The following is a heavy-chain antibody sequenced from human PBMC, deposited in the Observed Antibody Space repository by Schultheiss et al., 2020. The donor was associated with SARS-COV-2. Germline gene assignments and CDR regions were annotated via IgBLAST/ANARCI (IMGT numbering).Heavy chain of an antibody. D-gene: IGHD3-3*01. Sequence: SETLSLTCTVSGGSISSYYWSWIRQPAGKGLEWIGRIYTSGSTNYNPSLKSRVTMSVDTSKNQFSLKLSSLTAADTAVYYCARDNDFWSGYYGEDAFDIWGQGTMVTVSS. V-gene: IGHV4-4*07. CDR3: ARDNDFWSGYYGEDAFDI. CDR1: GGSISSYY. J-gene: IGHJ3*02. CDR2: IYTSGST.